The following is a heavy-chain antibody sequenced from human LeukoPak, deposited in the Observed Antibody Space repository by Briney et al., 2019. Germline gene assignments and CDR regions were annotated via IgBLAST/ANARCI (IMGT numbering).Heavy chain of an antibody. CDR3: ARVFRGVVTSNWFDP. V-gene: IGHV4-59*11. CDR2: VYDNGNT. CDR1: GGSINGHY. D-gene: IGHD2-21*02. J-gene: IGHJ5*02. Sequence: SETLSLTCTVSGGSINGHYWTWIRQPPGKGLEWIGFVYDNGNTNYNSSLQSRVTMSVDTSKNQLSLKMRSVTAADMAIYYCARVFRGVVTSNWFDPWGQGTLVTVSS.